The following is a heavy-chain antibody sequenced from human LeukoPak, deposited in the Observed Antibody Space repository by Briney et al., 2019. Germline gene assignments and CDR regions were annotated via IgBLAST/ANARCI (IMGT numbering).Heavy chain of an antibody. J-gene: IGHJ3*02. Sequence: SQTLSLTCTVSGGSISSGDYYWSWIRQPPGKGLEWIGYIYYSGSTYYNPSLKSRVTISVDTSKNQFSLKLSSVTAADTAVYYCARDSGWWAGAFDIWGQGTMVTVSS. CDR1: GGSISSGDYY. V-gene: IGHV4-30-4*01. D-gene: IGHD3-22*01. CDR3: ARDSGWWAGAFDI. CDR2: IYYSGST.